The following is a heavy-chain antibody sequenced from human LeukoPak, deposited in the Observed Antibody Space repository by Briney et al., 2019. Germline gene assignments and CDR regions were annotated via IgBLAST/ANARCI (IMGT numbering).Heavy chain of an antibody. V-gene: IGHV3-66*01. CDR1: GFTVSSNY. CDR2: VYSRGNT. CDR3: ARDVGFIVGATPGAFDI. Sequence: RGSQRLSCAASGFTVSSNYMTWVRQAPGKGLEWVSVVYSRGNTYYADSVKGRFTISRDNTKNTLYLQMNSLRADDTAVYYCARDVGFIVGATPGAFDIWGQGTMVTVSS. J-gene: IGHJ3*02. D-gene: IGHD1-26*01.